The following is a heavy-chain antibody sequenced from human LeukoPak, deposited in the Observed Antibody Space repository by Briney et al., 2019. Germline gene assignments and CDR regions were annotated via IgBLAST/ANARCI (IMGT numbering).Heavy chain of an antibody. CDR2: VSYDGSNK. V-gene: IGHV3-30-3*01. CDR3: ARVDSSSWYGDFDY. D-gene: IGHD6-13*01. CDR1: GFTFSSYA. J-gene: IGHJ4*02. Sequence: GGSLRLSCAASGFTFSSYAMHWVRQAPGKGLEWVAVVSYDGSNKYYADSVKGRFTISRDNFKNTLYLQMNSLRAEDTAVYYCARVDSSSWYGDFDYWGQGTLVTVSS.